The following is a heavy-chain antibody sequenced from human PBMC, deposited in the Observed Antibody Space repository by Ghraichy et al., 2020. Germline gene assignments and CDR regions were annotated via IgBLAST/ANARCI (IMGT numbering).Heavy chain of an antibody. CDR1: GYTLTELS. V-gene: IGHV1-24*01. D-gene: IGHD3-3*01. CDR2: FDPEDGET. Sequence: ASVKVSCKVSGYTLTELSMHWVRQAPGKGLEWMGGFDPEDGETIYAQKFQGRVTMTEDTSTDTAYMELSSLRSEDTAVYYCATISPPWFAIFKLSIRSYYYYGMDVWGQGTTVTVSS. CDR3: ATISPPWFAIFKLSIRSYYYYGMDV. J-gene: IGHJ6*02.